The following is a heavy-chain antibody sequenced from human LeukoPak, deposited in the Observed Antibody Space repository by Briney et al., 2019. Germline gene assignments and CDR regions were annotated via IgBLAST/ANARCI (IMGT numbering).Heavy chain of an antibody. Sequence: SETLSLTCTVSGGSISSSDSYWAWVRQPPGKGLEWIGSICFSRTTYYNPSLKSRVTMSIDTSKNHFSLKVASVTAADTAVYYCGRDFPETGRDEQPLEYWGQGTLVTVSS. D-gene: IGHD3-10*01. CDR2: ICFSRTT. CDR1: GGSISSSDSY. J-gene: IGHJ4*02. V-gene: IGHV4-39*02. CDR3: GRDFPETGRDEQPLEY.